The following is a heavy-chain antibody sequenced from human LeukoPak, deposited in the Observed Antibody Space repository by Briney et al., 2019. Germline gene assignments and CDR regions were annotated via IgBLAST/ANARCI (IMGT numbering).Heavy chain of an antibody. CDR2: ISGSGSNT. D-gene: IGHD3-22*01. CDR3: AKDKDGMIVAAPRWDY. J-gene: IGHJ4*02. Sequence: AGGSLRLSCAASGFTFSSYAMTWVRQAPGKGLEWVSGISGSGSNTYYADSVKGRFTISRDNSKKTLYLQMNSLRAEDTAVYYCAKDKDGMIVAAPRWDYWGQGTLVTVSS. V-gene: IGHV3-23*01. CDR1: GFTFSSYA.